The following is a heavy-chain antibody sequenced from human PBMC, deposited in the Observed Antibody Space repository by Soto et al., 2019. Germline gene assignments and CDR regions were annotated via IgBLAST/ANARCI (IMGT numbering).Heavy chain of an antibody. CDR2: IYSGGST. J-gene: IGHJ6*02. Sequence: PGGSLRLSCAASGFTVSSNYMSWVRQAPGKGLEWVSVIYSGGSTYYADSVKGRFTISRDNSKNTLYLQMNSLRAEDTAVYYCGREPRASHSGCYYGMDVWGQGTTVTVSS. CDR1: GFTVSSNY. V-gene: IGHV3-53*01. CDR3: GREPRASHSGCYYGMDV. D-gene: IGHD2-15*01.